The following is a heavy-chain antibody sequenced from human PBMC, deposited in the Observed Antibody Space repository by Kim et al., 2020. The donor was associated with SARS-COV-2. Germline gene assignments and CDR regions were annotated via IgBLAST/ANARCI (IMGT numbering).Heavy chain of an antibody. V-gene: IGHV6-1*01. Sequence: SQTLSLTCAISGDSVSSNSAAWNWIRQSPSRGLEWLGRTYYRSKWYNDYAVSVKSRITINPDTSKNQFSLQLNSVTPEDTAVYYCARVPMVRGVINYYYYYGMDVWGQGTTVTVSS. CDR2: TYYRSKWYN. J-gene: IGHJ6*02. CDR1: GDSVSSNSAA. CDR3: ARVPMVRGVINYYYYYGMDV. D-gene: IGHD3-10*01.